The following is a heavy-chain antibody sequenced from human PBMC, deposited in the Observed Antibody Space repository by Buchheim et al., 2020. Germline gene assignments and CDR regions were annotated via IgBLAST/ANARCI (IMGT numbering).Heavy chain of an antibody. CDR2: ISSSGSTI. Sequence: EVQLVESGGGLVQPGGSLRLSCAASGFTFSSYEMNWVRQAPGKGLEWVSYISSSGSTIYYADSVKGRFTISRDNAKNSLYLQMNSLRAEDTAVYYCARDEEPYDSSVNWFDPWGQGTL. D-gene: IGHD3-22*01. V-gene: IGHV3-48*03. CDR1: GFTFSSYE. CDR3: ARDEEPYDSSVNWFDP. J-gene: IGHJ5*02.